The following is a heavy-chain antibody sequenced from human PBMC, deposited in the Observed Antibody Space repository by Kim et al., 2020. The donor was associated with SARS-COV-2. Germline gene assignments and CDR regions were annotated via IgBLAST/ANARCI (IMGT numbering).Heavy chain of an antibody. V-gene: IGHV3-11*05. Sequence: GGSLRLSCAASGFTFSDFYMSWIRQAPGKGLEWISFISNSNTDTNYADSVRGRFTVSRDNAKNSVFLQMNSLRADDTAVYYCARAQRPGSYNDYWGQGPWSPSPQ. CDR1: GFTFSDFY. CDR3: ARAQRPGSYNDY. J-gene: IGHJ4*02. D-gene: IGHD3-10*01. CDR2: ISNSNTDT.